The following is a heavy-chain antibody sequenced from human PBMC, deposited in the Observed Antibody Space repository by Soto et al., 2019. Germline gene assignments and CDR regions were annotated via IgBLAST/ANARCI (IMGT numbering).Heavy chain of an antibody. CDR1: GGSISSGGYY. D-gene: IGHD1-1*01. J-gene: IGHJ4*02. CDR2: SQYRGST. V-gene: IGHV4-31*03. Sequence: QVQLQESGPGLVKPSQTLSLTCTVSGGSISSGGYYWSWLRQHPGNVLEWIGYSQYRGSTYYNLSLKSRVTLSVDTSKNLSALKLSSVTAADTAVYYCAGASLSGTIAYWGQGTLVTVSS. CDR3: AGASLSGTIAY.